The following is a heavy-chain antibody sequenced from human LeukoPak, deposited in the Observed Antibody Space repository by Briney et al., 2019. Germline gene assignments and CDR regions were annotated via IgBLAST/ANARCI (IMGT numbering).Heavy chain of an antibody. V-gene: IGHV1-69*04. D-gene: IGHD3-10*01. Sequence: GSSVKVSCKASGGTFSSYAIRWVRQAPGQGLEWMGRIIPILGIANYAQKFQGRVTITADKSTSTAYMELSSLRSEDTAVYYCARDQITMVRGVIIEGSFDYWGQGTLVTVSS. CDR1: GGTFSSYA. J-gene: IGHJ4*02. CDR2: IIPILGIA. CDR3: ARDQITMVRGVIIEGSFDY.